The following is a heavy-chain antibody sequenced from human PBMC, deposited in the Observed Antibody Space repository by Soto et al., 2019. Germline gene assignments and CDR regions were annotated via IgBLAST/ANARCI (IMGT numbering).Heavy chain of an antibody. J-gene: IGHJ4*02. Sequence: GASVKVSCKASGGTFSSYAISWVRQAPGQGLEWMGGIIPIFGTANYAQKFQGRVTITADESTSTAYMELSSLRSEDTAVYYCARDRDSGYDSYFDYWGQGTLVTVS. CDR2: IIPIFGTA. CDR3: ARDRDSGYDSYFDY. V-gene: IGHV1-69*13. D-gene: IGHD5-12*01. CDR1: GGTFSSYA.